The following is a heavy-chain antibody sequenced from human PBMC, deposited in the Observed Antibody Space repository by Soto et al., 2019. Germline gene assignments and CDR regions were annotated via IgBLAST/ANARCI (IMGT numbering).Heavy chain of an antibody. J-gene: IGHJ4*02. D-gene: IGHD2-21*02. CDR1: GGTFTNYT. V-gene: IGHV1-69*02. CDR3: AKAPTASAPCVF. Sequence: QVQLVQSGAEMKRPESSVKVSCETSGGTFTNYTFSWVRQAPGQGLEWMGWIIPVLNIAKYAQKFQGRINITADKSTNTAYLELSSLRSEDTAIYFCAKAPTASAPCVFWGQGTLVTVSS. CDR2: IIPVLNIA.